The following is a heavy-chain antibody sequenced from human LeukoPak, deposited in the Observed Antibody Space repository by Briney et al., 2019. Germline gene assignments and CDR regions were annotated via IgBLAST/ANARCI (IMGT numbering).Heavy chain of an antibody. CDR2: IKHDGSEK. V-gene: IGHV3-7*03. Sequence: GGSLRLSCAASGFTFSTSWMTWVRQAPGKGLEFVANIKHDGSEKYYVDSVQGRFTISRDNAKNSLYLQMNSLRAEDTAVYYCAKEARITMIVVVARYYMDVWGKGTTVTVSS. J-gene: IGHJ6*03. CDR1: GFTFSTSW. D-gene: IGHD3-22*01. CDR3: AKEARITMIVVVARYYMDV.